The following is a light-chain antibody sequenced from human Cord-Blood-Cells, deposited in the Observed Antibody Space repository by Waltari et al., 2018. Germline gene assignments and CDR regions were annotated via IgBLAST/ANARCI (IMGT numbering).Light chain of an antibody. CDR2: YVS. J-gene: IGLJ3*02. V-gene: IGLV2-11*01. Sequence: QSALTQPRSVSGSPGQSVTISCTGTSSDVGGYNYVSWYQQHPGKAPKLMIYYVSKRPSGFPDRFSGSKSGNTASLTISGLQAEDEADYYCCSYAGSYTWVFGGGTKLTVL. CDR3: CSYAGSYTWV. CDR1: SSDVGGYNY.